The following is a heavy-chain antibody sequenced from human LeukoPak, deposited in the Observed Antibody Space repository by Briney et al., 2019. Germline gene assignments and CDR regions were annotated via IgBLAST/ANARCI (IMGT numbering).Heavy chain of an antibody. D-gene: IGHD3-10*01. V-gene: IGHV3-20*04. Sequence: GGSLRLSCAASGFTFDDYGMSWVRQAPGKGLEWVSGINWNGGSTGYADSVKGRFTISRDNAKNSLYLQMNSLRAEDTALYYCARLRYYYGSGSRYYYYYYYMDVWGKGTTVTVS. CDR3: ARLRYYYGSGSRYYYYYYYMDV. CDR1: GFTFDDYG. CDR2: INWNGGST. J-gene: IGHJ6*03.